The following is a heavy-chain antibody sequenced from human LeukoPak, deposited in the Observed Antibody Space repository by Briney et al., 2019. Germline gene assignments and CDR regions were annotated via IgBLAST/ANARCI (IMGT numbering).Heavy chain of an antibody. CDR3: VKGLTRLVPYSDY. J-gene: IGHJ4*02. D-gene: IGHD2-8*02. CDR1: GFAFQFFE. CDR2: ISKSGDSS. Sequence: GGSLRLSCAASGFAFQFFEMHWVRQAPGGGLEWVSGISKSGDSSNYADTVKGRLTISRDNSKNTLYLQLNNLRVDDTATYYCVKGLTRLVPYSDYWGQGALVTVSP. V-gene: IGHV3-23*01.